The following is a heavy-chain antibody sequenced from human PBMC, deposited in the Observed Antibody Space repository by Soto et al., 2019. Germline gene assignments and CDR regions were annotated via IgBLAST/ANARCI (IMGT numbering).Heavy chain of an antibody. CDR1: GFTFSSYG. Sequence: QVQLVESGGGVVQPGRSLRLSCAASGFTFSSYGMHWVRQAPGKGLEWVAVISYDGSNKYYADSVKGRFTISRDNSKNTLYLQMNSLRAEDTAVYYCAKDSEPSIWFGESRGLGGYFDYWGQGTLVTVSS. CDR2: ISYDGSNK. CDR3: AKDSEPSIWFGESRGLGGYFDY. D-gene: IGHD3-10*01. V-gene: IGHV3-30*18. J-gene: IGHJ4*02.